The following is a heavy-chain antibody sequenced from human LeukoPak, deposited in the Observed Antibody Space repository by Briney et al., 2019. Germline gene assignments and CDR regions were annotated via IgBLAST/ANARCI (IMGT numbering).Heavy chain of an antibody. CDR3: ARLSLGELSNFDY. CDR1: GYSFTSYW. CDR2: IYPGDSDT. J-gene: IGHJ4*02. Sequence: GESLKISCKGSGYSFTSYWIGWVRQMPGKGLDWMGIIYPGDSDTRYSPSFQGHVTISADKSISTAYLQCSSLKASDTAMYYCARLSLGELSNFDYWGQGTLVTVSS. V-gene: IGHV5-51*01. D-gene: IGHD3-10*01.